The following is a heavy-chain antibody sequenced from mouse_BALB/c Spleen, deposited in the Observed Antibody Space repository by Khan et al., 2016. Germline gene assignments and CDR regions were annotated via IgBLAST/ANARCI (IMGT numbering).Heavy chain of an antibody. CDR1: GYSITSGYG. V-gene: IGHV3-2*02. CDR2: ISYSGST. D-gene: IGHD1-2*01. CDR3: ARTARIKY. J-gene: IGHJ2*01. Sequence: EVELVESGPGLVKPSQSLSLTCTVTGYSITSGYGWNWIRQFQGNKLEWMGYISYSGSTNYNPSLQSRIPITRDTSKNQSFLQVNSVTSEDTATYYCARTARIKYWGQGTTLTVSS.